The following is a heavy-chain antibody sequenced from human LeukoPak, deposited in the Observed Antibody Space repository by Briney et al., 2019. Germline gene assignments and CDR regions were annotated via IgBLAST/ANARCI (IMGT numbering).Heavy chain of an antibody. D-gene: IGHD3-10*01. J-gene: IGHJ4*02. V-gene: IGHV1-2*02. Sequence: GASVKVSCKASGYTFTGYYMHWVRQAPGQGLEWMGWINPNSGGTNYAQKLHGRVTMTRDTSISTAYMELSRLRSDDTAVYYCARDDGFGTLYFDYWGQGTLVTVSS. CDR3: ARDDGFGTLYFDY. CDR2: INPNSGGT. CDR1: GYTFTGYY.